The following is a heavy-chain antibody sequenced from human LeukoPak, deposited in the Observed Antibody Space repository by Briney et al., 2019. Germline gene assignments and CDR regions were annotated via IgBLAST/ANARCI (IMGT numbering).Heavy chain of an antibody. J-gene: IGHJ3*02. CDR2: IKQDGSEK. CDR3: ARRGYYDFWSGLDAFDI. CDR1: GFTFSSYW. V-gene: IGHV3-7*01. Sequence: GGSLRLSCAASGFTFSSYWMSWVRQAPGKGLEWVANIKQDGSEKYYVDSVKGRFTISRDNAKNSLYLQMSSLRAEDTAVYYCARRGYYDFWSGLDAFDIWGQGTMVTVSS. D-gene: IGHD3-3*01.